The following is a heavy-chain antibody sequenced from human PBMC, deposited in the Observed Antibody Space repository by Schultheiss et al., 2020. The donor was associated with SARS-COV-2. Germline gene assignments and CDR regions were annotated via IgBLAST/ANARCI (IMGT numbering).Heavy chain of an antibody. J-gene: IGHJ6*03. CDR3: AKDKVHYMDV. CDR1: GFTVSSNS. V-gene: IGHV3-53*01. Sequence: GGSLRLSCAVSGFTVSSNSMSWVRQAPGKGLEWVSLIYSGGITYSADSVKGRFTISRDNSKNTLYLQMNSLRAEDTAVYYCAKDKVHYMDVWGKGTTVTVSS. CDR2: IYSGGIT.